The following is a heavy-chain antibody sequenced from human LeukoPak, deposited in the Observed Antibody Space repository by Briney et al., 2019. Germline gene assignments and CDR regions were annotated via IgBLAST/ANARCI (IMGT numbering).Heavy chain of an antibody. CDR2: IKSDGSET. J-gene: IGHJ6*02. V-gene: IGHV3-74*01. CDR1: GFTFSNYW. CDR3: TSDRVLCGLDV. D-gene: IGHD2-21*01. Sequence: GGSLRLSCAASGFTFSNYWMHWVRQGPGKGLMWVSRIKSDGSETSSAESLEGRFTISRDNARNMLYLQMNSLRPEDTAIYYCTSDRVLCGLDVWGQGTTVTVSS.